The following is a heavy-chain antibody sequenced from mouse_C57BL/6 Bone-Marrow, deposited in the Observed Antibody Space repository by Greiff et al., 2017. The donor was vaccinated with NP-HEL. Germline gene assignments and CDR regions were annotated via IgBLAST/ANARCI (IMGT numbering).Heavy chain of an antibody. Sequence: QVQLQQSGAELVRPGASVTLSCKASGYTFTDYEMHWVKQTPVHGLEWIGAIDPETGGTAYNQKFKGKAILTADKSSSTAYMELRSLTSEDSAVYYCTRGEHDGYFYYAMDYWVKEPQSPSPQ. J-gene: IGHJ4*01. V-gene: IGHV1-15*01. CDR3: TRGEHDGYFYYAMDY. CDR2: IDPETGGT. D-gene: IGHD2-3*01. CDR1: GYTFTDYE.